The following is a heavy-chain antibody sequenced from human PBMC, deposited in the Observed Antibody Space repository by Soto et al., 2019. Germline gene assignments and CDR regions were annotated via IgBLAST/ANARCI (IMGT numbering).Heavy chain of an antibody. Sequence: EVQLLESGGGFVQPGGSLRLSCVVSGFTFSNYAINWVRQAPGKGLEWVSAISAGGGSTYYIDSVKGRFTISRDSSKNMMYLQMNSPRVDYTAVYYCASRFYYGSGSYYAVDYWGEGTLVTVSS. J-gene: IGHJ4*02. D-gene: IGHD3-10*01. CDR2: ISAGGGST. CDR1: GFTFSNYA. V-gene: IGHV3-23*01. CDR3: ASRFYYGSGSYYAVDY.